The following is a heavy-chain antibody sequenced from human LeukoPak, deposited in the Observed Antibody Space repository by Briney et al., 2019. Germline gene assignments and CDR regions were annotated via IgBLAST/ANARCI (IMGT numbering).Heavy chain of an antibody. V-gene: IGHV3-7*01. CDR3: ARVGIVVPAAIEPYYFDY. Sequence: GGSLRLSCAASGFTFSSYWMSWVRRAPGKGLEWVANIKQDGSEKYNVDSVKGRFTISRDNAKNSLYLQMNSLRAEDTAVYYCARVGIVVPAAIEPYYFDYWGQGTLVTVSS. J-gene: IGHJ4*02. CDR1: GFTFSSYW. CDR2: IKQDGSEK. D-gene: IGHD2-2*02.